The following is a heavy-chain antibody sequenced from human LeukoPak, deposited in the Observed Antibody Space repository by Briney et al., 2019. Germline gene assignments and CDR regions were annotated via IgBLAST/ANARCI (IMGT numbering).Heavy chain of an antibody. Sequence: AGGSLRLSCAASGFTFSSYGMHWVRQAPGKGLEWVAFIRYDGSNKYYADSVKGRFTISRDNSKNTLYLQMNSLRAEDTAVYYCAKHGRSVVVVVPAAIRGYHDASDIWGQGTMVTVSS. CDR1: GFTFSSYG. V-gene: IGHV3-30*02. CDR2: IRYDGSNK. J-gene: IGHJ3*02. CDR3: AKHGRSVVVVVPAAIRGYHDASDI. D-gene: IGHD2-2*02.